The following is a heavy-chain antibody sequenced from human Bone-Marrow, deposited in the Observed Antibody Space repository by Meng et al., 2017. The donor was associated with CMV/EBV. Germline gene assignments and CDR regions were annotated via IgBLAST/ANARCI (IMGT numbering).Heavy chain of an antibody. CDR3: ARGYCSSTGCYLYYYYGMDV. Sequence: TGYYMHWVRQAPGQGLEWMGWINPNSGGTNYAQKFQGKVTMTRDTSISTAYMELSRLRSDDTAVYYCARGYCSSTGCYLYYYYGMDVWGQGTTVTVSS. D-gene: IGHD2-2*01. J-gene: IGHJ6*02. CDR1: TGYY. CDR2: INPNSGGT. V-gene: IGHV1-2*02.